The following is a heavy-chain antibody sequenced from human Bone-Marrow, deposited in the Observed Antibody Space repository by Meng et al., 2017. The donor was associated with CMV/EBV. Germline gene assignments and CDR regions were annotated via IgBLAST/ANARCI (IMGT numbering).Heavy chain of an antibody. CDR1: GFTFSSYS. Sequence: ETLSLTCAASGFTFSSYSMNWVRQAPGKGLEWVSSISSSSSYIYYADSVKGRFTISRDNAKNSLYLQMNSLRAEDTAVYYCARDARKSYYDFWSGYYNKHYYYYGMDVCGQGTTVTVSS. CDR2: ISSSSSYI. V-gene: IGHV3-21*01. J-gene: IGHJ6*02. CDR3: ARDARKSYYDFWSGYYNKHYYYYGMDV. D-gene: IGHD3-3*01.